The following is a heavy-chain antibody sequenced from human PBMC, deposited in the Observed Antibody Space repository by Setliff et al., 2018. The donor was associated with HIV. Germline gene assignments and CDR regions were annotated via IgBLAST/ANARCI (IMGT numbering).Heavy chain of an antibody. CDR3: VRGVQSPPHYSYYYMDV. V-gene: IGHV1-18*01. D-gene: IGHD3-3*01. CDR1: GYTFTSYG. Sequence: ASVKVSCKAFGYTFTSYGISWVRQAPGQGLEWMGWISAYNGNTNYAQKLQGRVTMTTDTSTSTAYMELTSLRFDDTAMYYCVRGVQSPPHYSYYYMDVWGEGTMVTVSS. CDR2: ISAYNGNT. J-gene: IGHJ6*03.